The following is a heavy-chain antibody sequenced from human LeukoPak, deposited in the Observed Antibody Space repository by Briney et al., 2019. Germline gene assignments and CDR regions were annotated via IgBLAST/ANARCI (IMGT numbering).Heavy chain of an antibody. CDR3: ARDMKRSRARWENLGFDP. Sequence: GASVKVSCKASGYTFTSYGISWVRQAPGQGLEWMGWISVYNGNTNYAQKLQGRVTMTTDTSTSTAYMELRTLRSDETAVYSCARDMKRSRARWENLGFDPWGQGTLVTVSS. J-gene: IGHJ5*02. CDR1: GYTFTSYG. D-gene: IGHD1-26*01. CDR2: ISVYNGNT. V-gene: IGHV1-18*01.